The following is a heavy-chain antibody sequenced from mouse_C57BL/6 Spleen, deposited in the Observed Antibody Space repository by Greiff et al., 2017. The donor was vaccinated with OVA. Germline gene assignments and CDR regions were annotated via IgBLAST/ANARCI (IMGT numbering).Heavy chain of an antibody. V-gene: IGHV7-1*01. CDR2: RRNKANDYTT. Sequence: EVKLVESGGGLVQSGRSLRLSCATSGFTFSDFYMEWVRQAPGKGLEWIAARRNKANDYTTEYSASVKGRFIVSRDTSQSILYLQMNALRAEDTAIYYCARDAGGRFAYWGQGTLVTVSA. J-gene: IGHJ3*01. CDR1: GFTFSDFY. CDR3: ARDAGGRFAY.